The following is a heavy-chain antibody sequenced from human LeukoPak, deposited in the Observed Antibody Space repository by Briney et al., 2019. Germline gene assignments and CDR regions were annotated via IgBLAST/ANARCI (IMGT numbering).Heavy chain of an antibody. V-gene: IGHV4-34*12. D-gene: IGHD6-13*01. CDR1: RLPLSYYF. CDR3: VRERSSSWKQYIWFDP. J-gene: IGHJ5*02. Sequence: ETLPHTCSVYRLPLSYYFWSRIPQPPARGVDWIEEIIHSESTRYNPYLKSRVNISVLTSKNQFALKLSSVIAADTAVYYCVRERSSSWKQYIWFDPWGQGTLVTVS. CDR2: IIHSEST.